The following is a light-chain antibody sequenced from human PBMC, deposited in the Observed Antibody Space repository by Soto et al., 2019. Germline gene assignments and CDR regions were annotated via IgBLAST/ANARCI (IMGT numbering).Light chain of an antibody. V-gene: IGLV1-47*01. CDR3: AAWDDSLSGVV. J-gene: IGLJ2*01. CDR2: RNK. Sequence: QSVVTQPPSASGTPGQRVTISCSGSRSNIGSNYVYWYQQFPGTAPKLLIYRNKERPSGVPDRFAGSKSGTSASLAISGLRSEDEADYYCAAWDDSLSGVVFGGGTKVTVL. CDR1: RSNIGSNY.